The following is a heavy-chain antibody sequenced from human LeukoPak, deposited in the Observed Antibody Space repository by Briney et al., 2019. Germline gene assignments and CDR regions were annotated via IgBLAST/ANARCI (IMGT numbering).Heavy chain of an antibody. V-gene: IGHV3-33*01. CDR2: IWYDGNNK. Sequence: GGSLRFSCAASGFTFSSYGMHWVRQAPGKGLEWVALIWYDGNNKYYADSVKGRFTISRDNSKNTLYLQLNSLRAEDTAVYYCARQHCSGGDCYFFDWGQGTLVTVSS. D-gene: IGHD2-15*01. J-gene: IGHJ4*02. CDR3: ARQHCSGGDCYFFD. CDR1: GFTFSSYG.